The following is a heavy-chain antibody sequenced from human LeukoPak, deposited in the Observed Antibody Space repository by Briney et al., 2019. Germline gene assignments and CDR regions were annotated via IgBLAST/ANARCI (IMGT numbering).Heavy chain of an antibody. CDR2: ISPRDSDP. D-gene: IGHD3-22*01. CDR3: ARCGSSGYYYDY. CDR1: GYTFSTYW. J-gene: IGHJ4*02. V-gene: IGHV5-51*01. Sequence: GESLKISCQGSGYTFSTYWIAWVRQMPGKGLEWMGIISPRDSDPRCSPSFQGHVTISADKSISTAYLQWSSLKASDSAIYYCARCGSSGYYYDYWGQGTLVTVSS.